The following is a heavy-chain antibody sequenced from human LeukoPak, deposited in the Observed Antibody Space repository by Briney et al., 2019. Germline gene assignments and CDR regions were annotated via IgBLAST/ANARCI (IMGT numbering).Heavy chain of an antibody. CDR2: IYSGGST. V-gene: IGHV3-53*01. D-gene: IGHD3-10*01. CDR1: RFTISSNY. CDR3: ATRHSYGSGGFDY. Sequence: GGSLRLSCAASRFTISSNYMSWVRQAPGKGLEWVSVIYSGGSTYYADSVKGRFTISRDNSKNTLYLQMNSLRAEDTAVYYCATRHSYGSGGFDYWGQGTLVTVSS. J-gene: IGHJ4*02.